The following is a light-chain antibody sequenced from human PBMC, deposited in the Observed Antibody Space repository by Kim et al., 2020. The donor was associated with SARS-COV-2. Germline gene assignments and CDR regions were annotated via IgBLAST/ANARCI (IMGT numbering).Light chain of an antibody. CDR2: EDN. Sequence: NFMLTQPHSVSESPGKTVTISCTGSGGSIAGNYVQWFQQRPGSAPTTVIFEDNHRPSGVPDRFSGSIDGSSNSASLIISGLQTEDEADYYCQSTDGANMIFGGGTKVTVL. CDR1: GGSIAGNY. CDR3: QSTDGANMI. J-gene: IGLJ2*01. V-gene: IGLV6-57*02.